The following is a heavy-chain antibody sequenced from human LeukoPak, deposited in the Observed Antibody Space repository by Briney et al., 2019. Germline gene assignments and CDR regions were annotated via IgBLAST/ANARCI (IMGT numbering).Heavy chain of an antibody. J-gene: IGHJ5*02. CDR1: GYTFTGYY. Sequence: GASVKVSCKASGYTFTGYYMHWVRQAPGQGLEWMGWINPNSGGTNYAKKFQGRVTMTRDTSISTAYMELSRLRSDDTAVYYCARDRGCSSTSCHFNWFDPWGQGTLVTVSS. D-gene: IGHD2-2*01. CDR3: ARDRGCSSTSCHFNWFDP. V-gene: IGHV1-2*02. CDR2: INPNSGGT.